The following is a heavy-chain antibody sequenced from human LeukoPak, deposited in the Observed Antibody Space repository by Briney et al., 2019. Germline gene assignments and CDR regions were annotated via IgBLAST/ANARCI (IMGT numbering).Heavy chain of an antibody. CDR3: ARSPRRLGYCSGGSCYYYYGMDV. D-gene: IGHD2-15*01. J-gene: IGHJ6*02. V-gene: IGHV4-34*01. CDR2: INHSGST. Sequence: PSETLSLTCAVYAGSFSGYYWSWIRQPPGKGREWIGEINHSGSTNYNTSLKSRVTISVDTSKNQFSLKLSSVTAADTAVYYCARSPRRLGYCSGGSCYYYYGMDVWGQGTTVTVS. CDR1: AGSFSGYY.